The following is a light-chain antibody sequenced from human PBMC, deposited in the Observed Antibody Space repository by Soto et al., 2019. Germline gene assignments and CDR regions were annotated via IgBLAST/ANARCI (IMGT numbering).Light chain of an antibody. CDR1: SSDVGSYNR. V-gene: IGLV2-18*02. J-gene: IGLJ2*01. CDR3: SSYTSSSTVV. Sequence: QSALTQPPSVSGSPGQSVTISCTGTSSDVGSYNRVSWYQQPPGTAPKLMIYEVSNRPSGVPDRFSWSKSGNTASLTISGLQVEDEADYYCSSYTSSSTVVFGGGTKLTVL. CDR2: EVS.